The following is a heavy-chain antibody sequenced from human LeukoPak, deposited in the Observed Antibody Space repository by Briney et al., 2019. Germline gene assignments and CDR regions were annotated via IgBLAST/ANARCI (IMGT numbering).Heavy chain of an antibody. CDR1: GGSLRSSGHW. J-gene: IGHJ4*02. D-gene: IGHD6-19*01. CDR2: IHYSGKV. CDR3: ARQSGDQSSAWYFDA. Sequence: SETLSLTCTVSGGSLRSSGHWWVWIRQPPGKGLEWIGSIHYSGKVYYNPSLKSRVTTSVDTSTDQFSLRLSSATAADTAIYYCARQSGDQSSAWYFDAWGQGTLVTVSS. V-gene: IGHV4-39*01.